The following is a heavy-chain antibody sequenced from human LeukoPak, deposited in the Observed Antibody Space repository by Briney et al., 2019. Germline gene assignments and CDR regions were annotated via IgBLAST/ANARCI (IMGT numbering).Heavy chain of an antibody. J-gene: IGHJ3*02. Sequence: SETLSLTCTVSGGSISSGSYYWSWIRQPAGKGLEWIGRIYTSGSTNYNPSLKSRVTISVDTSKNQFSLKLSSVTAADTAVYYCARDPDWYYDSSGPHAFDIWGQGTMVTVSS. D-gene: IGHD3-22*01. CDR3: ARDPDWYYDSSGPHAFDI. CDR1: GGSISSGSYY. V-gene: IGHV4-61*02. CDR2: IYTSGST.